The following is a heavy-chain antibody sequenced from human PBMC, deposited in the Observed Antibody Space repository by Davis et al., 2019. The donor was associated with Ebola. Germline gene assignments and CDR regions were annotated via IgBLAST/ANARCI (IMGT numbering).Heavy chain of an antibody. Sequence: GGSLRLSCAASGFTFSGSAMRWVRQASGYVLPSVVRIRSKANSYATAYAASVKGRFTISRDDSKNTAYLQMNSLKTEDTAVYYCARGPYGDYVSYNWFDPWGQGTLVTVSS. CDR2: IRSKANSYAT. CDR3: ARGPYGDYVSYNWFDP. D-gene: IGHD4-17*01. V-gene: IGHV3-73*01. J-gene: IGHJ5*02. CDR1: GFTFSGSA.